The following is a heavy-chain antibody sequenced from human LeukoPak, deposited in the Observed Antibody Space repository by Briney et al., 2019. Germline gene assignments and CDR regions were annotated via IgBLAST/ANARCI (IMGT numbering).Heavy chain of an antibody. V-gene: IGHV5-51*01. J-gene: IGHJ3*02. Sequence: GESLKISCKGSGYSFTSYWIGWVRQMPGKGLEWMGIIYPGDSDTRYSPSFQGQVTISADKSISTAYLQWSSLKASDTAMYYCAIHGAIAVAGSGGAFDIWGQGTMVTVSS. CDR3: AIHGAIAVAGSGGAFDI. CDR2: IYPGDSDT. CDR1: GYSFTSYW. D-gene: IGHD6-19*01.